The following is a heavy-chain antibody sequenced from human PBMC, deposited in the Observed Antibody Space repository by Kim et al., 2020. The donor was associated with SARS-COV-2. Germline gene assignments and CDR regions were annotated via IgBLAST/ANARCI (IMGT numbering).Heavy chain of an antibody. D-gene: IGHD3-16*01. CDR3: AGDSLPESSAWGSGY. V-gene: IGHV3-48*02. CDR2: ISSTGNTI. CDR1: GFSFSDYN. J-gene: IGHJ4*02. Sequence: GGSLRLSCAASGFSFSDYNMNWVRQAPGKGLEWVSYISSTGNTIYYADSLKGRFTISRDNAKNSLFLQMNSLRDEDTAVYYCAGDSLPESSAWGSGYWGQGTLVTVSS.